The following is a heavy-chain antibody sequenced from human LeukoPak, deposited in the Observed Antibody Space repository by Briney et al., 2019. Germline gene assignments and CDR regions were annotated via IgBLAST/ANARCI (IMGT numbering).Heavy chain of an antibody. V-gene: IGHV3-33*08. D-gene: IGHD2-21*02. CDR2: IWYDGSNK. J-gene: IGHJ4*02. CDR3: ARVNMVVTALDH. Sequence: PGGSLRLSCAASGFTFSSYGMHWVRQAPGKGLEWVAVIWYDGSNKYYVDSVKGRFTISRDNSKNTLYLQMNSLRAEDTAVYYCARVNMVVTALDHWGQGTLVTVSS. CDR1: GFTFSSYG.